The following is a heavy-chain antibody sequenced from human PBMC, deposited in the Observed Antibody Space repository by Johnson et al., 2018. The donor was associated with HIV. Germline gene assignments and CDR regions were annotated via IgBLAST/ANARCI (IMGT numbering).Heavy chain of an antibody. CDR1: GFTFSSYW. V-gene: IGHV3-66*02. D-gene: IGHD5-24*01. J-gene: IGHJ3*02. CDR3: VLDI. CDR2: IYSGGST. Sequence: VQLVESGGGLVKPGGSLRLSCAASGFTFSSYWMHWVRQAPGKGLVWVSVIYSGGSTYYADSVKGRFTVSRENAKRGHGWVLVCKRWSTGISRSGVLDIWGQGT.